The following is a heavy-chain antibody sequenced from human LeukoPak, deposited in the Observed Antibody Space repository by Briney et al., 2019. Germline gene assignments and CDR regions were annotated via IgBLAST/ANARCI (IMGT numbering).Heavy chain of an antibody. CDR3: ARDYYDSSGWDAFDI. CDR1: GFIFSKYG. J-gene: IGHJ3*02. CDR2: IQHDGKNE. D-gene: IGHD3-22*01. Sequence: PGGSLRLSCTASGFIFSKYGMYWVRQAPGKGLEWVAYIQHDGKNEYYADSVRGRSSISRDNSRDTLYLQINSLRGDDTGVYYCARDYYDSSGWDAFDIWGRGTMVTASS. V-gene: IGHV3-30*02.